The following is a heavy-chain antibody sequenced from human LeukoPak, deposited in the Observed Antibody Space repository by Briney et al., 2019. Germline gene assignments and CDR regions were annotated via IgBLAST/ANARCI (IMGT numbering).Heavy chain of an antibody. J-gene: IGHJ4*02. V-gene: IGHV3-7*03. CDR3: AREVEEWFGEPSFDY. D-gene: IGHD3-10*01. CDR1: GFTFSSYW. CDR2: IKQDGSEE. Sequence: GGSLRLSCAASGFTFSSYWMSWVRQAPGKGLEWVANIKQDGSEEYYVDSVKGRFTISRDNAKNSLYLQMNSLRAEDTAVYYCAREVEEWFGEPSFDYWGQGTLVTVSS.